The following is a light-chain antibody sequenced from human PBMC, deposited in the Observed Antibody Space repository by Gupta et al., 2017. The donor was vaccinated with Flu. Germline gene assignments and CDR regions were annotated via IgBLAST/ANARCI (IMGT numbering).Light chain of an antibody. CDR3: QQVLT. CDR2: EAS. Sequence: EIVLTQSPRTLSLSPGERATLPCRANENVTSRYLAWYQQKPGQAPRLPIYEASSRATGIRDRLRGSGSGTDFTRVGSRVEAEDFGVHDVQQVLTFGEGTKVEVK. J-gene: IGKJ4*02. CDR1: ENVTSRY. V-gene: IGKV3-20*01.